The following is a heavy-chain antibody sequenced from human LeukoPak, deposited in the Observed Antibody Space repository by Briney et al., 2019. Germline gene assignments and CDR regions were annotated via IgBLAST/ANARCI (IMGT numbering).Heavy chain of an antibody. D-gene: IGHD3-10*01. Sequence: GSSVKVSCKASGGTFSSYAISWVRQAPGQGLEWMGGIIPIFGTANYAQKFQGRVTITADKSTSTAYMELSSLRSEDTAVYYCARVDGVLLWFGESPVDPWGQGTLVTVSS. CDR1: GGTFSSYA. CDR2: IIPIFGTA. CDR3: ARVDGVLLWFGESPVDP. J-gene: IGHJ5*02. V-gene: IGHV1-69*06.